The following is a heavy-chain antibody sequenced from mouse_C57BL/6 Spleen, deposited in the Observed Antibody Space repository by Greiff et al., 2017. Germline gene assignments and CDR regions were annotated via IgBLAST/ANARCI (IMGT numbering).Heavy chain of an antibody. CDR3: ARGSSYLYYAMDY. V-gene: IGHV1-52*01. Sequence: QVQLQQPGAELVRPGSSVKLSCKASGYTFTSYWMHWVKQRPIQGLEWIGNIDPSDSETHYNQKFKDKATLTVDKSSSTAYMQLSSLTSEDSAVYYCARGSSYLYYAMDYWGQGTSVTVSS. CDR1: GYTFTSYW. D-gene: IGHD1-1*01. J-gene: IGHJ4*01. CDR2: IDPSDSET.